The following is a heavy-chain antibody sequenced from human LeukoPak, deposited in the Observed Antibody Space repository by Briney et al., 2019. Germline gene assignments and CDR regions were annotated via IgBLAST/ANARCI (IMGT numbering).Heavy chain of an antibody. V-gene: IGHV1-69*13. CDR3: ARGRDDSSGYYYGSYDY. J-gene: IGHJ4*02. CDR1: GGTFSSYA. Sequence: GASVKVSCTASGGTFSSYAISWVRQAPGQGLEWMGGIIPIFGTANYAQKFQGRVTITADESTSTAYMELSSLRSEDTAVYYCARGRDDSSGYYYGSYDYWGQGTLVTVSS. D-gene: IGHD3-22*01. CDR2: IIPIFGTA.